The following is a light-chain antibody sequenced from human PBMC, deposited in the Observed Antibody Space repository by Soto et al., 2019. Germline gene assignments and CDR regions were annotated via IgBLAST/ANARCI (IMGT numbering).Light chain of an antibody. CDR2: AAS. CDR1: QSISSY. J-gene: IGKJ3*01. Sequence: DFQMTQSPSSLSASVGDRVTITCRASQSISSYLNWYQQKPGKAPNLPIYAASSLQSGVPSKFSGSGSGTDFTITISSMQPEDFANYYCQQSYSSPTTFGPGTKVDIK. V-gene: IGKV1-39*01. CDR3: QQSYSSPTT.